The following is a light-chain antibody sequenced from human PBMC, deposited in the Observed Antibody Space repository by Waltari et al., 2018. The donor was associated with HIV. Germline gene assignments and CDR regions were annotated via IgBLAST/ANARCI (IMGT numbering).Light chain of an antibody. CDR2: ATS. J-gene: IGKJ3*01. CDR3: QQSFSGFS. V-gene: IGKV1-39*01. Sequence: IKLTQSPSSLSAYLSDNVTITCRPSHNISGFLNWYKQKPGKAPKLLVFATSSLQSGVPSRFKGSASGMDFSLTINSLHPEDFATYYCQQSFSGFSFGPGTSVD. CDR1: HNISGF.